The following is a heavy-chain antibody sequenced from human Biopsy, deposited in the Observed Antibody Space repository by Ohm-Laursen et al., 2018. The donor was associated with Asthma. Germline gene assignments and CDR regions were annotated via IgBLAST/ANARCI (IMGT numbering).Heavy chain of an antibody. CDR1: GYTFNSAG. V-gene: IGHV1-18*01. Sequence: SVKVSCKTSGYTFNSAGITWVRQAPGQGLGWMGWISVYNGNTKVAQKLQDRVTMITDTSTSTAYMELRSLRSDDTAVYFCARAVDYSHYYGIDVWDQGTTVTVS. J-gene: IGHJ6*02. CDR3: ARAVDYSHYYGIDV. D-gene: IGHD3-10*01. CDR2: ISVYNGNT.